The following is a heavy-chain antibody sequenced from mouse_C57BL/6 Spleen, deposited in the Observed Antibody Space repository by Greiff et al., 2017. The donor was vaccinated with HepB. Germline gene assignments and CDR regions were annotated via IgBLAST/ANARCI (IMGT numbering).Heavy chain of an antibody. CDR2: IDPSDSYT. Sequence: VQLQQPGAELVRPGPSVKLSCKASGYTFTSYWMHWVKQRPGQGLEWIGVIDPSDSYTNYNQKFKGKATLTVDTSSSTAYMQLSSLTSEDSAVYYCATYGSSSFAYWGQGTLVTVSA. CDR3: ATYGSSSFAY. J-gene: IGHJ3*01. D-gene: IGHD1-1*01. CDR1: GYTFTSYW. V-gene: IGHV1-59*01.